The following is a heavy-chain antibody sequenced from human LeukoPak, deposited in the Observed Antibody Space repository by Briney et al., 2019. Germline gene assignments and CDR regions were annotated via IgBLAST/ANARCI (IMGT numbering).Heavy chain of an antibody. V-gene: IGHV3-7*01. CDR2: INQGGSEK. CDR1: GFTFSNYW. Sequence: GGSLRLSCAASGFTFSNYWMSWVRQALGKGLEWVANINQGGSEKFYVDSVKGRFTISRDNAKNSLYLQMNSLRAEDTAVYYCARDAFASGSYNPFDNWGQGTLVTVSS. D-gene: IGHD3-10*01. CDR3: ARDAFASGSYNPFDN. J-gene: IGHJ4*02.